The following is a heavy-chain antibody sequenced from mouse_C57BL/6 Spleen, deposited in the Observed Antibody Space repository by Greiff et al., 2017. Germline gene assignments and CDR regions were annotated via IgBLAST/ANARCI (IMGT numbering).Heavy chain of an antibody. CDR2: IDPSDSYT. CDR3: ARDYYGSSYFDY. J-gene: IGHJ2*01. CDR1: GYTFTSYW. D-gene: IGHD1-1*01. V-gene: IGHV1-59*01. Sequence: VQLQQPGAELVRPGTSVKLSCTASGYTFTSYWMHWVKQTPGQGLEWIGVIDPSDSYTNSNQKFTGKATLTVDTSSSPAYKELSSLNSENSAVYYCARDYYGSSYFDYWGKGTTLTVSS.